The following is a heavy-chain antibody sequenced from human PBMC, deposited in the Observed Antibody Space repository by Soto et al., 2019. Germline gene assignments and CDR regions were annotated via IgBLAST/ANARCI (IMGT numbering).Heavy chain of an antibody. D-gene: IGHD6-19*01. J-gene: IGHJ4*02. CDR3: ARSSSGLDY. CDR1: GFTFSSYG. V-gene: IGHV3-33*01. Sequence: QVQLVESGGGVVQPGRSLRLSCAASGFTFSSYGMHWVRQAPGTGLEWVAVIWYDGSNKYYADSVKGRFTISRDNSKNTLNLQMTSLRAEDTAVYYCARSSSGLDYWGQETLVTVSS. CDR2: IWYDGSNK.